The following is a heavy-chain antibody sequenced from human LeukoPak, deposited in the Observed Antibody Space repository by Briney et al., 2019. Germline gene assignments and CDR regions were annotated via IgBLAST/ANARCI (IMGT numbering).Heavy chain of an antibody. CDR1: GFTFSRYW. CDR2: IEGDGSTT. V-gene: IGHV3-74*01. Sequence: GGSLRVSCAASGFTFSRYWMYWVRQGPGEGLVWVSRIEGDGSTTDYADSVKGRFTISRDNAKNTLYLQMNGLRAEDTAVYYCARDPSARLGYFDHWGQGTLVTVSS. J-gene: IGHJ4*02. CDR3: ARDPSARLGYFDH. D-gene: IGHD6-6*01.